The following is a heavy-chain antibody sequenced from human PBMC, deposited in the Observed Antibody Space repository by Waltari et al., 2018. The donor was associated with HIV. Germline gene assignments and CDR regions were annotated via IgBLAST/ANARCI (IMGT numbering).Heavy chain of an antibody. CDR1: GFTFGGFW. V-gene: IGHV3-74*01. CDR2: INSDGSST. D-gene: IGHD3-10*01. Sequence: EVQLVESGGGLVQPGGSLRLSCAASGFTFGGFWMHWGRQAPGKGLVWVSRINSDGSSTNYADSVKGRFTISRDNAKNTLYLQMNSLRVEDTAVYYCAPGRGWFDPWGQGTLVTVSS. J-gene: IGHJ5*02. CDR3: APGRGWFDP.